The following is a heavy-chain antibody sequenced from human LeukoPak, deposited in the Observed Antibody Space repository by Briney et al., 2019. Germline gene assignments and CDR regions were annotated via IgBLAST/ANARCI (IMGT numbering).Heavy chain of an antibody. J-gene: IGHJ5*02. D-gene: IGHD6-6*01. CDR1: GFTSSSYS. V-gene: IGHV3-48*01. CDR3: ARVSIAARRVRYNWFDP. Sequence: GGSLRLSCAASGFTSSSYSMNWVRQAPGKGLEWVSYISSSSSTIYYADSVKGRFTISRDNAKNSLYLQMNSLRAEDTAVYYCARVSIAARRVRYNWFDPWGQGTLVTVSS. CDR2: ISSSSSTI.